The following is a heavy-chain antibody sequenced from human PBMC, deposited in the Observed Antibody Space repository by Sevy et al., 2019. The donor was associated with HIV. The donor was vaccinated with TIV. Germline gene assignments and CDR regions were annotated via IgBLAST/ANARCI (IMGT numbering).Heavy chain of an antibody. CDR2: IYYSGSS. CDR1: GGSISSSSYY. Sequence: SETLSLTCTVSGGSISSSSYYWGWIRQPPGKGLEWIGNIYYSGSSYYNPSINSRVTISVVTSKNQFSLMLTSVTAADTAVYYCAGFEYGDYTNLFDPWGQGTLVTVSS. CDR3: AGFEYGDYTNLFDP. V-gene: IGHV4-39*01. D-gene: IGHD4-17*01. J-gene: IGHJ5*02.